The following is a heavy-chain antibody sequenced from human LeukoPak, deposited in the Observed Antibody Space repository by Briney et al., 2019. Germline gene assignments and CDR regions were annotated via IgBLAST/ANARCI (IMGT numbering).Heavy chain of an antibody. Sequence: GGSLRLSCAASGFTFSSYSMNWVRQAPGKGLERVSSISSSSSYIYYADSVKGRFTISRDNAKNSLYLQMNSLRAEDTAVYYCARDKGGWYVDYYYGMDVWGKGTTVTVSS. CDR2: ISSSSSYI. CDR3: ARDKGGWYVDYYYGMDV. V-gene: IGHV3-21*01. J-gene: IGHJ6*04. D-gene: IGHD6-19*01. CDR1: GFTFSSYS.